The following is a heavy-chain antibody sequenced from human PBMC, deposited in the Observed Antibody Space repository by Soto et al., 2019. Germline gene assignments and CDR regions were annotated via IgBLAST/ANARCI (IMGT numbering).Heavy chain of an antibody. CDR2: IDNGGTNT. V-gene: IGHV3-74*01. CDR1: GYNFGGFW. J-gene: IGHJ3*02. Sequence: QPGGSLRLSCAGSGYNFGGFWMHWVRQAPGKGLVWVSRIDNGGTNTVYADAVKGRFTISRDNAKNTLYLQMNSLRAEDKAVYYCAKDRGRPDAFNIWGQGTMFTVSS. CDR3: AKDRGRPDAFNI. D-gene: IGHD3-10*01.